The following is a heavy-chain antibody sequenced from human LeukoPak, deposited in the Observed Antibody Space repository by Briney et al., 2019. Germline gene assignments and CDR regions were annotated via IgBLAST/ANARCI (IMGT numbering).Heavy chain of an antibody. CDR3: ARRGGQLWRLDY. D-gene: IGHD5-18*01. J-gene: IGHJ4*02. CDR2: ISTYNGNT. V-gene: IGHV1-18*04. CDR1: GYTFTSYG. Sequence: ASVKVSCKTSGYTFTSYGISWVRQAPGQGLEWMGWISTYNGNTNYAQKLQGRVTMTTDTSTTTAYMELRSLRSDDSAVYYCARRGGQLWRLDYWGQGTLVTVSS.